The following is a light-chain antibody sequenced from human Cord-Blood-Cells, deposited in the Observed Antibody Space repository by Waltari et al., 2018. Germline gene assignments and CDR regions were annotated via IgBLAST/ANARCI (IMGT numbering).Light chain of an antibody. Sequence: QSVLTQPPSASGTPGQRVTISCSGISSNIGSNTVNWYQQLPGTAPKLLIYSNNHRPSGGPDRFSGSKSGTSASLAISGLQSEDEADYYCAAWDDSLNGPVFGGGTKLTVL. CDR1: SSNIGSNT. J-gene: IGLJ3*02. CDR2: SNN. V-gene: IGLV1-44*01. CDR3: AAWDDSLNGPV.